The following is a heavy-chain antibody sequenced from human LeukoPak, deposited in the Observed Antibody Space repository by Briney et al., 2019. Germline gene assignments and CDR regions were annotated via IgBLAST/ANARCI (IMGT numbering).Heavy chain of an antibody. V-gene: IGHV3-33*01. CDR3: ARGIVGATLPDAFDI. CDR2: KWYDVSNK. J-gene: IGHJ3*02. D-gene: IGHD1-26*01. CDR1: GFTLSSYG. Sequence: PGRSLRLSCAASGFTLSSYGMHWVRQAPGKGLEWVAVKWYDVSNKYYAVSVKGRFTISRDNSKNTLYLQMNSLRAEDTAVYYCARGIVGATLPDAFDIWGQGTRVTVFS.